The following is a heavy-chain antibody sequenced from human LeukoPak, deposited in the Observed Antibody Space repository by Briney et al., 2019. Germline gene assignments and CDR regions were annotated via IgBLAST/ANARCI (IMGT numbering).Heavy chain of an antibody. V-gene: IGHV1-18*01. CDR1: DFSFTSYG. CDR3: ARDLTSNVAVTEYHYYAMGV. J-gene: IGHJ6*02. D-gene: IGHD6-19*01. Sequence: GASVQVSCKASDFSFTSYGMSWVRQAPGQGLEWMEWISAYNGSTKYAQKLQGRVTMTTDTSTGTAYMELRSLRPDDTAVYYCARDLTSNVAVTEYHYYAMGVWGQGTTVTVSS. CDR2: ISAYNGST.